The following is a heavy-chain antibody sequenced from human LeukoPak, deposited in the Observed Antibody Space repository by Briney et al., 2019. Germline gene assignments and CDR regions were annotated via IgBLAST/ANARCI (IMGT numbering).Heavy chain of an antibody. V-gene: IGHV3-21*01. CDR3: ARALQWLGDFDY. J-gene: IGHJ4*02. CDR1: GFTFSSYE. D-gene: IGHD3-10*01. Sequence: GGSLRLSCAASGFTFSSYEMNWVRQAPGKGLEWVSSISSSSSYIYYADSVKGRFTISRDNAKNSLYLQMNSLRAEDTAVYYCARALQWLGDFDYWGQGTLVTVSS. CDR2: ISSSSSYI.